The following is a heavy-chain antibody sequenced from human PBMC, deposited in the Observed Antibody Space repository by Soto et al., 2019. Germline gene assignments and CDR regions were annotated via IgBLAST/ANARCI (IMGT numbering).Heavy chain of an antibody. CDR1: GFALSIFP. J-gene: IGHJ4*02. Sequence: QVQLVESGGGVVQPGRPLSPTCAASGFALSIFPRHWVAKVPAKGPKGVAFISYDGTNKFYAASVKGRFTISRDNSKSTLYLQVDSLRPEDAAVYYCARDPKTSGGQNWAFNYFDSWGQGTLVTVSS. CDR3: ARDPKTSGGQNWAFNYFDS. V-gene: IGHV3-30-3*01. D-gene: IGHD7-27*01. CDR2: ISYDGTNK.